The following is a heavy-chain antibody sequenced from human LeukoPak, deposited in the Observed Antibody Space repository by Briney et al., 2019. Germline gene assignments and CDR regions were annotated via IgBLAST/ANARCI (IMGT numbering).Heavy chain of an antibody. V-gene: IGHV4-30-2*01. Sequence: SETLSLTCTVSGGSISSYSWSWIRQPPGKGLEWIGYIYHSGSTYYNPSLKSRVTISVDRSKNQFSLKLSSVTAADTAVYYCARATGDGDYGYYYYGMDVWGQGTTVTVSS. CDR1: GGSISSYS. CDR2: IYHSGST. CDR3: ARATGDGDYGYYYYGMDV. D-gene: IGHD4-17*01. J-gene: IGHJ6*02.